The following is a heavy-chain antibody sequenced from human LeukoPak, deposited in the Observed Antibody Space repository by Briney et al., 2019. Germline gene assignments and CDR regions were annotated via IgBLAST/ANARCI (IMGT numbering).Heavy chain of an antibody. Sequence: SETLSLTCAVSGGSISSSNWWSWVRQPPGKGLEWLGEIYLGGITNYNPSLKSRVTISVDKSKNQFSLKLSSVTAADTAVYYCARVTGSITYIDFWGQGTLVTVSS. V-gene: IGHV4-4*02. CDR1: GGSISSSNW. D-gene: IGHD3-10*01. J-gene: IGHJ4*02. CDR3: ARVTGSITYIDF. CDR2: IYLGGIT.